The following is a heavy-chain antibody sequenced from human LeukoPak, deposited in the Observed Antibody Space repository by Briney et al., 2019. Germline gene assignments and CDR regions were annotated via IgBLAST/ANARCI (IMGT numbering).Heavy chain of an antibody. V-gene: IGHV1-18*01. J-gene: IGHJ4*02. D-gene: IGHD6-13*01. CDR2: ISAYNGNT. Sequence: GASVKVSCKASGYTFTSYGISWVRQAPGQGLEWMGWISAYNGNTNYAQKLQGRVTMTTDTSTSTAYMELSRLRSDDTAVYYCARVKRKQHGIAAGLFGYWGQGTLVTVSS. CDR1: GYTFTSYG. CDR3: ARVKRKQHGIAAGLFGY.